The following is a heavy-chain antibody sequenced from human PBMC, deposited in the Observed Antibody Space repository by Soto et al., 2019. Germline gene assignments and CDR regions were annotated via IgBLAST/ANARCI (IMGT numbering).Heavy chain of an antibody. Sequence: AASVKVSCKASGGTFSSYAISWVRQAPGQGLEWMGGIIPIFGTANYAQKFQGRVTITADESTSTAYMELSSLRSEGTAVYYCARGRYYDSSGYPLDYWGQGTLVTVSS. J-gene: IGHJ4*02. CDR1: GGTFSSYA. CDR3: ARGRYYDSSGYPLDY. CDR2: IIPIFGTA. V-gene: IGHV1-69*13. D-gene: IGHD3-22*01.